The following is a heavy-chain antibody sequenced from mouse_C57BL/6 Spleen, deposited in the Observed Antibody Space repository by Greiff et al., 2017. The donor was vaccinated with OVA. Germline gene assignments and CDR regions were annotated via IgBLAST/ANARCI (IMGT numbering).Heavy chain of an antibody. CDR1: GYTFTEYT. V-gene: IGHV1-62-2*01. D-gene: IGHD2-4*01. CDR2: FYPGSGSI. J-gene: IGHJ4*01. Sequence: QVQLQQSGAELVKPGASVKLSCKASGYTFTEYTIHWVKQRSGQGLEWIGWFYPGSGSIKYNEKFKDKATLTADKSSSTVYMELSRLTSEDSAFYFCARHEERVYYDYDGGGYYAMDYWGQGTSVTVSS. CDR3: ARHEERVYYDYDGGGYYAMDY.